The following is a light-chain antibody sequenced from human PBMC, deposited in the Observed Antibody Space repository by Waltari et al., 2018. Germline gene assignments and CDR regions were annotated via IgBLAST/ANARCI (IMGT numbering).Light chain of an antibody. CDR3: QVWDSSSDHVA. Sequence: SYMLTQPPSLSVAPGKTATPTCWGSHIGGKGVPRYQQKPGQAPVLVLYYDCARPPGIPERFSGFSSGNTATLSISGVEAGDEAEYYCQVWDSSSDHVAFGGGTKLTVL. CDR1: HIGGKG. J-gene: IGLJ2*01. CDR2: YDC. V-gene: IGLV3-21*04.